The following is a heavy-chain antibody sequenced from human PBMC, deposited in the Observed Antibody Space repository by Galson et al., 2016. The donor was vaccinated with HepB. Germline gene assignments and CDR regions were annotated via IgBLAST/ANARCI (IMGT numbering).Heavy chain of an antibody. D-gene: IGHD6-25*01. V-gene: IGHV3-66*01. CDR2: IHAGGST. Sequence: SLRLSCAASGFTVSSHYMSWVRQAPGKGPEWVSLIHAGGSTYYADSVKGRFTISRDNFKNTLFLQMKSLRAEDTAVYYCATQRRYYFDYWGQGTLVTVSS. CDR1: GFTVSSHY. J-gene: IGHJ4*02. CDR3: ATQRRYYFDY.